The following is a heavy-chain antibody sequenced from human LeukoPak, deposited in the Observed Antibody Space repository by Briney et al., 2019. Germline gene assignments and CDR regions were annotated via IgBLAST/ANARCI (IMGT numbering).Heavy chain of an antibody. D-gene: IGHD3-10*01. CDR1: GGSISRSAYY. Sequence: SETLSLTCTVSGGSISRSAYYWSWIRQPPGKGLEWIGEINHRGSTKYNPSLKSRVTISVDTSKNQFSLKLSSVTAADTAVYYCARGAPDGSGSFPFDYWGQGTLATVSS. V-gene: IGHV4-39*07. J-gene: IGHJ4*02. CDR3: ARGAPDGSGSFPFDY. CDR2: INHRGST.